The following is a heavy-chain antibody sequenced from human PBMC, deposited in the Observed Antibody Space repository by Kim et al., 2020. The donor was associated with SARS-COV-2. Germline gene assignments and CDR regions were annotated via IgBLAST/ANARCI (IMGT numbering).Heavy chain of an antibody. D-gene: IGHD1-26*01. V-gene: IGHV3-7*03. CDR2: IKQDGSEK. Sequence: GGSLRLSCAASGFTFSSYWMSWVRQAPGKGLEWVANIKQDGSEKYYVDSVKGRFTISRDNAKNSLYLQMNSLRAEDTAVYYCANSGSYYDFDYWGQGTLVTVSS. CDR1: GFTFSSYW. CDR3: ANSGSYYDFDY. J-gene: IGHJ4*02.